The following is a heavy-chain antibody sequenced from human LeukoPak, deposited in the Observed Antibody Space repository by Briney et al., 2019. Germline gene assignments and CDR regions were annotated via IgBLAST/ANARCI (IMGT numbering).Heavy chain of an antibody. D-gene: IGHD2-2*02. J-gene: IGHJ6*02. Sequence: GGSLRLSCAASGFTFSSYAMSWVRQAPGKGLEWVSAISGSGGSTYYADSVKGRFTISRDNSKNTLYLQMNSLRAEDTAVYYCAKEDCSSTGCYIRGRVAYYYYGMDVWGQGTTVTVSS. CDR3: AKEDCSSTGCYIRGRVAYYYYGMDV. CDR1: GFTFSSYA. V-gene: IGHV3-23*01. CDR2: ISGSGGST.